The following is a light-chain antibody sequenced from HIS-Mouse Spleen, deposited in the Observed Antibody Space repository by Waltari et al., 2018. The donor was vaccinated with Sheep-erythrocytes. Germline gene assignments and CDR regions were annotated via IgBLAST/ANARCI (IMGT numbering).Light chain of an antibody. V-gene: IGKV1-33*01. Sequence: DIQMTQSPSSLSASVGDRVTITCQASKDISNYLNWYQQKPGKATKLLLYDASNLETGVPSRFSGSGSGTDFTFTISSLQPEDIATYYCQQYDNLLTFGGGTKVEIK. J-gene: IGKJ4*01. CDR1: KDISNY. CDR2: DAS. CDR3: QQYDNLLT.